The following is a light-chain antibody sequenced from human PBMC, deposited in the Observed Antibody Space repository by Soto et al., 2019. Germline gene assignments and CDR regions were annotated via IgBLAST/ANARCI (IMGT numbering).Light chain of an antibody. V-gene: IGKV3D-20*02. J-gene: IGKJ1*01. Sequence: VVLTKSPGTLSLSPWERATLSCRASQSVSSTYLAWYQQKPGQAPRLLIYGARTRATGVPDRFSASGSGTDLSPTTSRLEPEDFAVYYCQQRDNWPWTFGQGTKVDIK. CDR1: QSVSSTY. CDR3: QQRDNWPWT. CDR2: GAR.